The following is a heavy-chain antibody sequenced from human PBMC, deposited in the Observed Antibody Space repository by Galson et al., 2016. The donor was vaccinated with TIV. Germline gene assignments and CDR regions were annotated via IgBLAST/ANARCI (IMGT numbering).Heavy chain of an antibody. J-gene: IGHJ6*03. CDR2: ISGYNGNR. D-gene: IGHD3-3*01. V-gene: IGHV1-18*01. CDR3: ARMPTKTFDFWSGYDNQFHMDV. Sequence: SVKVSWKASGFTLSSYSVNWVRQAPGQGLQWMGYISGYNGNRNSAQKFQGRLSVTADASTNTAFLELRRLTSDDTAVYYCARMPTKTFDFWSGYDNQFHMDVWGKGTSVTVSS. CDR1: GFTLSSYS.